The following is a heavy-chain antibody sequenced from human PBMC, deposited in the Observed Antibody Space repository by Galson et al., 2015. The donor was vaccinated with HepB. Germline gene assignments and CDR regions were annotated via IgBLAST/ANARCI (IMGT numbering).Heavy chain of an antibody. J-gene: IGHJ3*02. CDR2: MSYDGNNE. CDR3: ARAEGAAVRDAFDI. D-gene: IGHD6-13*01. Sequence: SLRLSCAASGFRFSSYGMHWVRQAPGKGLEWVAVMSYDGNNEYYADSVKGRFTISRDNSKNTLYLQMNSLRAVDTAMYYCARAEGAAVRDAFDIWGQGTMVTVSS. V-gene: IGHV3-30*03. CDR1: GFRFSSYG.